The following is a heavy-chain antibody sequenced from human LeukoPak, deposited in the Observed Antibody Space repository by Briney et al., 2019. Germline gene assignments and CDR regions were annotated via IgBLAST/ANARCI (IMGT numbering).Heavy chain of an antibody. J-gene: IGHJ5*02. CDR2: INPDGSWT. CDR1: GFTFNSYW. CDR3: ARYEQRPGVTASDP. D-gene: IGHD2-21*02. V-gene: IGHV3-74*01. Sequence: QPGGSLRLSCAASGFTFNSYWMVWFRQAPGKGLGWVSCINPDGSWTLHADSVKGRFAISRDYARNTLYLQMNSLGVEDTAMYYCARYEQRPGVTASDPWSQGTLVTVSS.